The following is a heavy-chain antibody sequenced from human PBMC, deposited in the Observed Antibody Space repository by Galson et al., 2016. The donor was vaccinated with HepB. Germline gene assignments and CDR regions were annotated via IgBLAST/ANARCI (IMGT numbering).Heavy chain of an antibody. CDR1: GFTFSGYT. D-gene: IGHD4-17*01. CDR2: ISSSSSYI. V-gene: IGHV3-21*01. CDR3: AGAGGYGDYSAEDFQH. Sequence: SLRLSCAASGFTFSGYTMNWVRQAPGKGLEWVSSISSSSSYIYYADSVKGRFTICRDNAKNSLYLQMNSLRADDTAVYYWAGAGGYGDYSAEDFQHLGQGTLVTVSS. J-gene: IGHJ1*01.